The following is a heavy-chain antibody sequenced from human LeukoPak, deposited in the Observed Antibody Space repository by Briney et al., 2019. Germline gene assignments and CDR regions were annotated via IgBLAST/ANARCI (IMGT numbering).Heavy chain of an antibody. Sequence: PSETLSLTCTVSGGSISSYYWSWIRQPAGKGLEWIGRIYYSGSTYYNPSLKSRVTISVDTSKNQFSLKLSSVTAADTAVYYCARGGEMATIPRFDYWGQGTLVTVSS. CDR1: GGSISSYY. CDR3: ARGGEMATIPRFDY. J-gene: IGHJ4*02. D-gene: IGHD5-24*01. CDR2: IYYSGST. V-gene: IGHV4-4*07.